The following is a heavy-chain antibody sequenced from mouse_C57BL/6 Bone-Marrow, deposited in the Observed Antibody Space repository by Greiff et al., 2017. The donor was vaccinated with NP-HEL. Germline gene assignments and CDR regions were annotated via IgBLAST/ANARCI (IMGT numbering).Heavy chain of an antibody. D-gene: IGHD1-1*01. Sequence: QVQLKQSGAELVRPGASVKLSCKASGYTFTDYYINWVKQRPGQGLEWIARIYPGSGNTYYNEKFKGKATLTAEKSSSTAYMQLISLTSEDSAVYFCAREGYYGSFYAMDYWGQGTSVTVSS. CDR2: IYPGSGNT. CDR3: AREGYYGSFYAMDY. CDR1: GYTFTDYY. J-gene: IGHJ4*01. V-gene: IGHV1-76*01.